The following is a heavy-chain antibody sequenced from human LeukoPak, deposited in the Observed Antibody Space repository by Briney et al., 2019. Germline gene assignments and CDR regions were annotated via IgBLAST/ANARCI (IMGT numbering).Heavy chain of an antibody. J-gene: IGHJ4*02. D-gene: IGHD3-10*01. CDR2: ISYDGSNK. V-gene: IGHV3-30*18. Sequence: GGSLRLSCAASGFTFSSYGMHWVRQAPGKGLEWVAVISYDGSNKYYADSVKGRFTISRDNSKNTLYLQMNSLRAEDTAVYYCAKSSAGVRGVLIRGLFDYWGQGTLVTVSS. CDR3: AKSSAGVRGVLIRGLFDY. CDR1: GFTFSSYG.